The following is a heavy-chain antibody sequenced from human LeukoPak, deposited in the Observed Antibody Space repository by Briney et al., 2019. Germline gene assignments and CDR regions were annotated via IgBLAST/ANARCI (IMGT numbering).Heavy chain of an antibody. V-gene: IGHV3-23*01. J-gene: IGHJ3*02. CDR1: GFTFSSYA. Sequence: GGSLRLPCAASGFTFSSYAMSWVRQAPGKGLEWVSVISGSGGRTYYADSVKGRFTISRDNSKNTLYLQMNSLRAEDTAAYYCAKISPLDYGGKPWALDISGQGTMVTVSS. D-gene: IGHD4-23*01. CDR3: AKISPLDYGGKPWALDI. CDR2: ISGSGGRT.